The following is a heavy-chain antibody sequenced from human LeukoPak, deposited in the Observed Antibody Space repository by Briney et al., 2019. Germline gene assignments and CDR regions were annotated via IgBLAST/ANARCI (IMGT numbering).Heavy chain of an antibody. CDR1: GGTFSSYA. J-gene: IGHJ5*02. D-gene: IGHD3-22*01. CDR3: ARGAFDSSAINWFDP. V-gene: IGHV1-69*13. CDR2: IIPIFGTA. Sequence: SVNVSCKASGGTFSSYAISWVRQAPGQGLEWMGGIIPIFGTANYAQKFQGRVTITADESTSTAYMELSSLRSEDTAVYYCARGAFDSSAINWFDPWGQGTLVTVSS.